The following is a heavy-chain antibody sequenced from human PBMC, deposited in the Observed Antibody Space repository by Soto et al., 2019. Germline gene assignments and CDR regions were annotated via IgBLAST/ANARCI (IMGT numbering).Heavy chain of an antibody. CDR3: ARAPGRMMNALRYYYGLDV. CDR2: IYHRGGT. V-gene: IGHV4-31*02. Sequence: QVQLQESGPGLVKPSETLSFTCNVSGGSISSGGYYWSWIRQLPRKGLEWIGYIYHRGGTYYNPALKRRITISVDTSKNQFSLKMTSVTAADTAVYFCARAPGRMMNALRYYYGLDVWGQGTTVTVSS. D-gene: IGHD2-8*01. CDR1: GGSISSGGYY. J-gene: IGHJ6*02.